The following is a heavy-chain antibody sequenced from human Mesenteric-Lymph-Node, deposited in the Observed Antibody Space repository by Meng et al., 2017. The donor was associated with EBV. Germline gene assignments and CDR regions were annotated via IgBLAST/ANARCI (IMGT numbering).Heavy chain of an antibody. J-gene: IGHJ3*02. V-gene: IGHV7-4-1*02. D-gene: IGHD1-14*01. CDR2: INTNTGNP. Sequence: QVQLVRSGSELKKPGASVKFSCKASGYTFTTYPINWVRQAPGQGLEWMGWINTNTGNPTYAQGFSGRFVFALDTSVSTAYLQISSLKAEDTAVYYCARGTGGAFDIWGQGTVVTVSS. CDR1: GYTFTTYP. CDR3: ARGTGGAFDI.